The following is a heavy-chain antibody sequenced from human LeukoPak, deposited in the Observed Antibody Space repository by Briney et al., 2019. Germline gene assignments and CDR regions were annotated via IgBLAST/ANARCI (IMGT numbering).Heavy chain of an antibody. CDR3: ARSPAYYDFWSGYYGYNWFDP. J-gene: IGHJ5*02. Sequence: ASVKVSCKASGYTFTSYYMHWVRQAPGQGLEWMGIINPSGGSTSYAQKFQGRVTMTRDTSTSTVYMELSSLRSEDTAVYYCARSPAYYDFWSGYYGYNWFDPWGQGTLVTVSS. CDR1: GYTFTSYY. D-gene: IGHD3-3*01. V-gene: IGHV1-46*01. CDR2: INPSGGST.